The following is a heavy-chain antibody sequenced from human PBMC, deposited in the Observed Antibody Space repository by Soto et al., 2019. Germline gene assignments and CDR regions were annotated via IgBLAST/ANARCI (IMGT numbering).Heavy chain of an antibody. CDR2: ISSSSSYI. Sequence: ESGGGLVKPGGSLRLSCAASGFTFSSYSMNWVRQAPGKGLEWVSSISSSSSYIYYADSVKGRFTISRDNAKNSLYLQMNSLRAEDTAVYYCARDRYCSSTSCNEFDYWGQGTLVTVSS. CDR3: ARDRYCSSTSCNEFDY. V-gene: IGHV3-21*01. J-gene: IGHJ4*02. D-gene: IGHD2-2*01. CDR1: GFTFSSYS.